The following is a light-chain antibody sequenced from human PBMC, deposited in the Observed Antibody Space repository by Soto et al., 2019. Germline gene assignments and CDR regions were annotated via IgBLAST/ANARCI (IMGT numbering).Light chain of an antibody. J-gene: IGLJ2*01. CDR3: QVWDSSSDHPV. V-gene: IGLV3-21*04. CDR2: YDS. CDR1: NIGSKS. Sequence: SHELTQPPSVSVAPGKTARITCGGNNIGSKSVHWYQQKPGQAPVLVIYYDSDRPSGIPERFSGSNSGNTATLTISRVEAGDEADYYCQVWDSSSDHPVFGGGTKVTVL.